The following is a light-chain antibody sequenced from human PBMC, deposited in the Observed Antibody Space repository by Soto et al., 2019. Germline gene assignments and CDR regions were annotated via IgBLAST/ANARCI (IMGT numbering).Light chain of an antibody. J-gene: IGLJ1*01. CDR1: SSNIGAGYD. Sequence: QSVLTQPPSVSGAPGQRVTISCTGSSSNIGAGYDVHWYQQLPGTAPKLLIYGSSNRPSGVPDRFSGSKSGTSASLAITGLQAEDEADYYCQSYDSSLSGYVFGTGTKSPS. CDR2: GSS. V-gene: IGLV1-40*01. CDR3: QSYDSSLSGYV.